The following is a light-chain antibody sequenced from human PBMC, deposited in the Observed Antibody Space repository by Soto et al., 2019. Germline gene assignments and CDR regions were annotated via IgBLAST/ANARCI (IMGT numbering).Light chain of an antibody. CDR3: LLYYDSSLNTFYV. CDR1: TGAVTSGHY. V-gene: IGLV7-43*01. Sequence: QAVVTQEPSLTVSPGGTVTLTCASSTGAVTSGHYPNWFQQKPGQAPRALIYSTNNKHSWTPARFSGSLLGGKAALTLSAVQPEDEAEYFCLLYYDSSLNTFYVFGTGTKVTVL. J-gene: IGLJ1*01. CDR2: STN.